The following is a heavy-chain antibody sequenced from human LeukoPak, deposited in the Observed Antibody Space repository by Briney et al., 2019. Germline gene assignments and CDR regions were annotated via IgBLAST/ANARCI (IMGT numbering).Heavy chain of an antibody. CDR3: ARCESSGYYFDY. CDR1: GGSIGGYY. CDR2: IYYSGST. V-gene: IGHV4-59*01. J-gene: IGHJ4*02. Sequence: SETLSLTCTVSGGSIGGYYWSWIRQPPGKGLEWIGYIYYSGSTYYNPSLKSRVTISVDTSKNRFSLKVSSVTAADTAVYYCARCESSGYYFDYWGQGTLVTVSS. D-gene: IGHD3-22*01.